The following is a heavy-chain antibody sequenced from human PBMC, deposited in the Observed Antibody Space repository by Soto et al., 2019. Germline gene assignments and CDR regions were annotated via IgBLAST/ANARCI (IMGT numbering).Heavy chain of an antibody. D-gene: IGHD1-7*01. J-gene: IGHJ4*02. CDR2: ISAYNGNT. CDR1: GYTFTSYG. Sequence: ASVKVSCKASGYTFTSYGISWVRQAPGQGLEWMGWISAYNGNTNYAQKLQGRVTMTTDTSTRTAYMELRSLGSDDTAVYYCASAPEAGTPVVFDYWGQGTLVTVSS. V-gene: IGHV1-18*01. CDR3: ASAPEAGTPVVFDY.